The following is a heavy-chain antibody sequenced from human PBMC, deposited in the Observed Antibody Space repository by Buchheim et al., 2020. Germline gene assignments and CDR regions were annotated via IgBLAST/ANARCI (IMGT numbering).Heavy chain of an antibody. CDR2: INSDGSST. J-gene: IGHJ4*02. CDR3: ARVVGYIYGYDDY. D-gene: IGHD5-18*01. CDR1: GFTFSNYW. V-gene: IGHV3-74*01. Sequence: EVQLVESGGGLVQPGGSLRLSCATSGFTFSNYWMHWVRQAPGKGLVWVSRINSDGSSTTYADSVKGRFTISRDNAKHTLYLQMNSLRAEDTAVYYCARVVGYIYGYDDYWGQGTL.